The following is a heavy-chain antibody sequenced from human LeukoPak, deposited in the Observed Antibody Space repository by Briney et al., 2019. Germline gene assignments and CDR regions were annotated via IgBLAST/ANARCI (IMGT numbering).Heavy chain of an antibody. J-gene: IGHJ4*02. CDR1: GFTFSSYA. CDR3: ARGSYYLDS. V-gene: IGHV3-30*14. CDR2: ISYDGSNK. D-gene: IGHD2-15*01. Sequence: GGSLRLSCAASGFTFSSYAMHWVRQAPGKGLEWVAVISYDGSNKYYADSVKGRFTISRDNSKNTLYLQMNSLRAEDTAVYYCARGSYYLDSWGQGTLVTVSS.